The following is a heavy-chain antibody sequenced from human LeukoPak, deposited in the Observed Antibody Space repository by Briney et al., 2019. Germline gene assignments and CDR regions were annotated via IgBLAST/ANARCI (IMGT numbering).Heavy chain of an antibody. CDR1: GYSISSGYY. Sequence: SETLSLTCTVSGYSISSGYYWGWIRQPPGKGLEWIGSIYHSGSTYYNPSLKSRVTMSVDTSKNQFSLKLSSVTAADTAVYYCARVSVVAATVWFDPWGQGTLVTVSS. D-gene: IGHD2-15*01. CDR3: ARVSVVAATVWFDP. CDR2: IYHSGST. V-gene: IGHV4-38-2*02. J-gene: IGHJ5*02.